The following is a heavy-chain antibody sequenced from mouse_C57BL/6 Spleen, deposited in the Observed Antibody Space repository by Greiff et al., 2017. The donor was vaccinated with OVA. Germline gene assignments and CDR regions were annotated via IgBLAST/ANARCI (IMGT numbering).Heavy chain of an antibody. J-gene: IGHJ3*01. CDR1: GYAFTNYL. CDR3: ARGGENYDGFAY. V-gene: IGHV1-54*01. D-gene: IGHD2-4*01. Sequence: QVQLQQSGAELVRPGTSVKVSCKASGYAFTNYLIEWVKQRPGQGLEWIGVINPGSGGTHYNEKFKGKATLTADKSSSTAYMQLSSLTSEDSAVYFCARGGENYDGFAYWGQGTLVTVSA. CDR2: INPGSGGT.